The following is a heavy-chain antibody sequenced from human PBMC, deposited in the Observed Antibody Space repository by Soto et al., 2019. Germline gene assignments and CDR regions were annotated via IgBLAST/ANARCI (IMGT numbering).Heavy chain of an antibody. CDR3: ARDPLNYDFWSGYYIRWFDP. V-gene: IGHV4-4*07. D-gene: IGHD3-3*01. CDR2: IYTSGST. CDR1: GGSISSYY. J-gene: IGHJ5*02. Sequence: SATLSLTCTVSGGSISSYYWSWIRQPAGKGLEWIGRIYTSGSTNYNPSLKSRVTMSVDTSKNQFSLKLSSVTAADTAVYYCARDPLNYDFWSGYYIRWFDPWGQGTLVTVSS.